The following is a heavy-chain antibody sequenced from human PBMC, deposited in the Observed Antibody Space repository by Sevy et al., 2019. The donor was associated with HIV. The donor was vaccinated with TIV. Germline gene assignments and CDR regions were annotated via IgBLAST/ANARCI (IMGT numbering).Heavy chain of an antibody. Sequence: GGSLRLSCVGAGISISSHWMNWVRQSPGKGLEWVANIKRDGSEKYYVDSVKGRFTISRDNAKNSLYLQMNSLRAEDTAVYYCARDCSSASCLWGMDVWGQGTTVTVSS. CDR2: IKRDGSEK. CDR3: ARDCSSASCLWGMDV. J-gene: IGHJ6*02. CDR1: GISISSHW. D-gene: IGHD2-2*01. V-gene: IGHV3-7*03.